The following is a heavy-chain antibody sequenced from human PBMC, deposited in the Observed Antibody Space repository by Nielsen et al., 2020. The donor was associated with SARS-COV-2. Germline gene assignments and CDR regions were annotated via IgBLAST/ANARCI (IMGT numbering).Heavy chain of an antibody. J-gene: IGHJ4*02. V-gene: IGHV3-23*01. CDR2: ISSSGSST. CDR1: GFSFSTFA. D-gene: IGHD2-15*01. CDR3: IRAVSGRLED. Sequence: GESLKISCAASGFSFSTFAMSWVRRAPGKGLEWVSTISSSGSSTYYADSVKGRFTISRDNSKNTLYVEINSLRAEDTAVYHCIRAVSGRLEDWGQGTLVTVSS.